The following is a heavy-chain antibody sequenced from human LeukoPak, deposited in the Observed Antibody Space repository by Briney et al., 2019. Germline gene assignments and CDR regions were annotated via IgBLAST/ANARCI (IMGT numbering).Heavy chain of an antibody. CDR2: ISGTGGRT. D-gene: IGHD6-19*01. CDR1: GFTFGNYG. Sequence: PGGSLRLSCAASGFTFGNYGMTWVRQAPGKGLEWVATISGTGGRTYYADSVKGRFTVSRDNSRNTLYLQMNSLRAEDTAVYYCARFLDSGWYRHFDYWGQGTLVTVSS. J-gene: IGHJ4*02. CDR3: ARFLDSGWYRHFDY. V-gene: IGHV3-23*01.